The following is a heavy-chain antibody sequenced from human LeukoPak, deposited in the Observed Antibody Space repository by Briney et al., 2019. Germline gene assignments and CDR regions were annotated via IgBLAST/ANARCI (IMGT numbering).Heavy chain of an antibody. V-gene: IGHV4-4*07. CDR1: GGSISSYY. Sequence: SETLSLTCTVSGGSISSYYWSWIRQPAGKGLEWIGHIYTSGSTNYNPSLKSRVTMSVDTSKSQFSLKLSSVTAAGTAVYYCPRHSAGYDSSGFYYSWFDPWGQGTLVTVSS. CDR3: PRHSAGYDSSGFYYSWFDP. CDR2: IYTSGST. J-gene: IGHJ5*02. D-gene: IGHD3-22*01.